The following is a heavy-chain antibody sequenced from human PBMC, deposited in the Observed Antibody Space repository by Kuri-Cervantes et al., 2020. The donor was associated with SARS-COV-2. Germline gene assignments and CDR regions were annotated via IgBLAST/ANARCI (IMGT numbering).Heavy chain of an antibody. J-gene: IGHJ3*02. D-gene: IGHD2-8*01. CDR3: ARTGGCTNGVCYTEPDGAFDI. V-gene: IGHV3-30-3*01. CDR2: ISYDGSNK. CDR1: GFTFSSYA. Sequence: GESLKISCAASGFTFSSYAMHWVRQAPGKGLEWVAVISYDGSNKYYADFVKGRFTLSRDNSKNTLYLQMNSLRAEDTAVYYCARTGGCTNGVCYTEPDGAFDIWAQGTMVTVSS.